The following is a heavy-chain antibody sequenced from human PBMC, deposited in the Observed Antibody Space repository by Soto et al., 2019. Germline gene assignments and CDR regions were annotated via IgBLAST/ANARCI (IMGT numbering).Heavy chain of an antibody. CDR3: AKNSGYSYGFPFDY. V-gene: IGHV3-30*18. Sequence: GGSLRLSCAASECTFRSDGMHWVRQATGKGLVWVALISYDGSNKYYADSVKGRFTISRDNSKNTLYLQMNSLRAEDTAVYYCAKNSGYSYGFPFDYWGQGTLVTVSS. CDR2: ISYDGSNK. J-gene: IGHJ4*02. CDR1: ECTFRSDG. D-gene: IGHD5-18*01.